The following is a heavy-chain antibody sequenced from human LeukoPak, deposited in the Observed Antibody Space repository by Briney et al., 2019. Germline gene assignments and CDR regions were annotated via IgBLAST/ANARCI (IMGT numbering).Heavy chain of an antibody. V-gene: IGHV5-51*01. CDR3: ARLNPKYYYDSSGYSQNWFDP. Sequence: GESLKISCKGSGYSFTSYWIGWVRQMPGEGLEWMGIIYPGDSDTRYSPSFQGQVTISADKSISTAYLQWSSLKASDTAMYYCARLNPKYYYDSSGYSQNWFDPWGQGTLVTVSS. J-gene: IGHJ5*02. D-gene: IGHD3-22*01. CDR2: IYPGDSDT. CDR1: GYSFTSYW.